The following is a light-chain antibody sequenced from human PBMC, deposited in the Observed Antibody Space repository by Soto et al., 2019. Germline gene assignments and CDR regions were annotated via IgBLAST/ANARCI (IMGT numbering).Light chain of an antibody. J-gene: IGKJ4*01. CDR3: MQGTYWPLT. CDR1: QSLVYSDGNTY. Sequence: DVVMTQSPLSLPVTLGQPASISCRSSQSLVYSDGNTYLNWFQQRPGQSPRRLIYKGSIRDSGVPDRFSGSGSDTDFILKISRVEAEDVGVYYCMQGTYWPLTFGGGNRVEIK. V-gene: IGKV2-30*01. CDR2: KGS.